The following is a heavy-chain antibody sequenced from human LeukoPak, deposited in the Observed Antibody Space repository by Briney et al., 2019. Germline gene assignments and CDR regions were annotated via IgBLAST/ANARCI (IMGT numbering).Heavy chain of an antibody. CDR1: GGSISTYY. V-gene: IGHV4-59*08. J-gene: IGHJ4*02. CDR3: ARHGGDWVFDY. Sequence: PSETLSLTYTVSGGSISTYYWSWIRQPPGKGLEWIGYNYYSGSTKSNPSLKSRVTISVDTSKNQFSLKLSSVTAADTAVYYCARHGGDWVFDYWGQGTLVTVSS. D-gene: IGHD2-21*02. CDR2: NYYSGST.